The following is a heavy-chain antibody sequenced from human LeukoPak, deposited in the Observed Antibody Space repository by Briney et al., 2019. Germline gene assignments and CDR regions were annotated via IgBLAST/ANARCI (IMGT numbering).Heavy chain of an antibody. J-gene: IGHJ4*02. CDR2: FVPEDAET. CDR1: GKRLTVFS. V-gene: IGHV1-24*01. CDR3: TTGPHTSFDF. Sequence: ASVKVSCKVSGKRLTVFSIHWVRQSPGKGLEWMGGFVPEDAETVYAQKFQGRLTMTDDTSTDTAHMELSSLRSDDTAVYYCTTGPHTSFDFWGQGTLVTVSS.